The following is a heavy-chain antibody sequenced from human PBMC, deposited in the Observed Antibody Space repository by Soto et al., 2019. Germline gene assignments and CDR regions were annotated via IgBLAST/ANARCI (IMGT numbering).Heavy chain of an antibody. V-gene: IGHV4-39*01. CDR1: GGSISNSPYY. Sequence: QLQLQESGPGLVKPSETLSPTCTVSGGSISNSPYYWGWIRQPPGEGLEWIGSIYYSGSTYYNPSLKSRVTMSVDTSKNQFSLKLSSVTAADTAVYYCARKNNVWGQGTTVTVSS. J-gene: IGHJ6*02. CDR3: ARKNNV. CDR2: IYYSGST.